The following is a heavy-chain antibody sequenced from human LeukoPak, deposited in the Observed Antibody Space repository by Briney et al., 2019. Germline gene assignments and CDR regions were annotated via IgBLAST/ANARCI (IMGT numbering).Heavy chain of an antibody. CDR1: GFTFSSYG. CDR2: ISYDGSNK. D-gene: IGHD2-8*01. J-gene: IGHJ4*02. Sequence: GGSLRLSCAASGFTFSSYGMHWVRQAPGKGLEWVAVISYDGSNKYYADSVKGRFTISRDNSKNTLYLQKNSLRAEDTAVYYCAKDPRTIGNYWGQGTLVTVSS. V-gene: IGHV3-30*18. CDR3: AKDPRTIGNY.